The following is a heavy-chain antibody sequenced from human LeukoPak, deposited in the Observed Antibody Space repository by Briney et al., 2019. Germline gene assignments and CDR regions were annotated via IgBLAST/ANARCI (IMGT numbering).Heavy chain of an antibody. CDR2: ISSSSDYI. J-gene: IGHJ3*02. Sequence: GSSLRLSCAASGFTFSSYSMNWVRQAPGKGLEWVSAISSSSDYIFYADSVQGRFTISRDNAVNSLFLQMNSLRAEDTAVYYCASRYCTSTNCYAFDIWGQGTMVTVSS. CDR1: GFTFSSYS. CDR3: ASRYCTSTNCYAFDI. V-gene: IGHV3-21*01. D-gene: IGHD2-2*01.